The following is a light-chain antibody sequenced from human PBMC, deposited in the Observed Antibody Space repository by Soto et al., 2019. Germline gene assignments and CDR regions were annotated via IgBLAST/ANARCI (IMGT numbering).Light chain of an antibody. Sequence: QLVLTQSSSASASLGSSVKLTCTLSSGHTTYTVAWHQQQPGKAPRYLMKLERNGSYNKGIGVPDRISGSSSGADRYLTISNLKSEDEADYYCEAWDRDTPIFGGGTKLTVL. CDR2: LERNGSY. CDR1: SGHTTYT. CDR3: EAWDRDTPI. V-gene: IGLV4-60*03. J-gene: IGLJ2*01.